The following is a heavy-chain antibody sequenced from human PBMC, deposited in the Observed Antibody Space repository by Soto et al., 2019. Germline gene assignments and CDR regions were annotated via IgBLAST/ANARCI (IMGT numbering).Heavy chain of an antibody. J-gene: IGHJ5*02. CDR1: GGSISSYY. D-gene: IGHD2-2*01. Sequence: QVQLQESGPGLVKPSETLSLTCTVSGGSISSYYWSWIRQPPGKGLEWIGYIYYSGSTNYNPSLKSRVTISVDTSKNQFSLKLSSETAADTAVYYCARDMRRPNNWFDPWGQGTLVTVSS. CDR2: IYYSGST. V-gene: IGHV4-59*01. CDR3: ARDMRRPNNWFDP.